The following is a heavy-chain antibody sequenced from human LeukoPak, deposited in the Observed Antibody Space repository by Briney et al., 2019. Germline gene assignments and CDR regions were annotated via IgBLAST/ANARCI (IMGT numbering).Heavy chain of an antibody. Sequence: GGSLRLSCAFSGFTFSSYSMNWVRQAPGKGLEWVSSISSSSSYIYYADSVKGRFTISRDNAKNSLYLQMNSLRAEDTAVYYCAAGYNSGLAYWGQGTLVTVSS. CDR1: GFTFSSYS. CDR3: AAGYNSGLAY. CDR2: ISSSSSYI. V-gene: IGHV3-21*01. D-gene: IGHD5-24*01. J-gene: IGHJ4*02.